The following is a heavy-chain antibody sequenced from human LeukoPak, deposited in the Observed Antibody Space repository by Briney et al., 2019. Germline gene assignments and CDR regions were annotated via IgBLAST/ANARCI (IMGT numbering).Heavy chain of an antibody. J-gene: IGHJ6*02. D-gene: IGHD4-11*01. CDR1: GFTFSSYW. Sequence: GGSLRLSCASSGFTFSSYWMSWVRQAPGKGLEWVANIKQDGSEKYYVDSVKGRFTISRDNAKNSLYLQMNSLRAEDTAVYYCARSSNYEDYYYYYGMDVWGQGTTVTVSS. V-gene: IGHV3-7*01. CDR3: ARSSNYEDYYYYYGMDV. CDR2: IKQDGSEK.